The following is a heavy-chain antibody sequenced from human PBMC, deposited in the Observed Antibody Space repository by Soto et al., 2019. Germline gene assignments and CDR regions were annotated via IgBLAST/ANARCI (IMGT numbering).Heavy chain of an antibody. CDR1: GFTFSGSA. CDR2: IRSKANSYAT. CDR3: TRPGGVATVDY. D-gene: IGHD5-12*01. J-gene: IGHJ4*02. Sequence: EVQLVESGGGLVQPGGSLKLSCAASGFTFSGSAMHWVRQASGKGLEWVGRIRSKANSYATAYAASVKGRFTISRDDSKNTAYLQMNSLKTEDTAVYYCTRPGGVATVDYWGQGTLVTVSS. V-gene: IGHV3-73*01.